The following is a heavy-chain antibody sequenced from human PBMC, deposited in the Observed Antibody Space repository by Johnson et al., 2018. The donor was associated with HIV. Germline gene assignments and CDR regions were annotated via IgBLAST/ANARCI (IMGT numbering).Heavy chain of an antibody. CDR1: GLSFSNHA. CDR2: IRYDGNNK. CDR3: VRASWFGAFDI. Sequence: QVQVVESGGGVVQPGRSLRLSCVVSGLSFSNHAIYWVRQAPGKGLEWVAFIRYDGNNKFYADSVKGRFTISRDNAKNTLYLQMNSLRAGDSAVYYCVRASWFGAFDIWGQGTLVTVSS. D-gene: IGHD3-10*01. J-gene: IGHJ3*02. V-gene: IGHV3-33*08.